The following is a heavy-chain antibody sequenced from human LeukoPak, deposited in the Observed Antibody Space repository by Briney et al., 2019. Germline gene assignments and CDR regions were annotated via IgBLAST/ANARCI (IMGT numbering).Heavy chain of an antibody. J-gene: IGHJ4*02. CDR3: ARTVEMATEGDY. D-gene: IGHD5-24*01. CDR2: INSDGSST. CDR1: GFTFSSYW. V-gene: IGHV3-74*01. Sequence: GGSLRLSCAASGFTFSSYWMHWVRHAPGKGLVWVSRINSDGSSTSYADSVKGRFTISRDNAKNTLYLQMNSLRAEDTAVYYCARTVEMATEGDYWGQGTLVTVSS.